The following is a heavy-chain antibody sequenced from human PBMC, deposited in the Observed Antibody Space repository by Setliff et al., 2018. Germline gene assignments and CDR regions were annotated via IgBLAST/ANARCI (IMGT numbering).Heavy chain of an antibody. CDR2: IHASGSP. V-gene: IGHV4-61*02. CDR1: GGSITSGSFY. Sequence: SETLSLTCTVSGGSITSGSFYWSWIRQPAGKQLEWIGRIHASGSPDYNPAFKSRVTISRDTSTNQFSLKLGSVTAADTAVYYCARERYFDWFFEDWGHGTLVTVSS. CDR3: ARERYFDWFFED. J-gene: IGHJ4*01. D-gene: IGHD3-9*01.